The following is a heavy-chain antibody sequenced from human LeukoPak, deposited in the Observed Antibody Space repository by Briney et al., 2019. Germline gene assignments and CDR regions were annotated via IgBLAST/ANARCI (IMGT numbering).Heavy chain of an antibody. V-gene: IGHV3-7*05. J-gene: IGHJ4*02. CDR2: IKEDGSQK. CDR3: MRDYGGN. D-gene: IGHD3-10*01. CDR1: GFTFRRFW. Sequence: GGSLRLSCAPSGFTFRRFWMSWARQAPGKGLEWVANIKEDGSQKNYVDSVKGRFTISRDNAKNSLYLRMNSLRAEDTAVHSCMRDYGGNWGQGTLVTVSS.